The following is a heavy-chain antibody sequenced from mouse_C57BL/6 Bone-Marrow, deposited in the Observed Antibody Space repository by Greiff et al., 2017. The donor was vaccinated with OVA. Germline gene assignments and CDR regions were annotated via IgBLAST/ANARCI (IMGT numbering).Heavy chain of an antibody. CDR1: GYTFTSDW. Sequence: QVQLQQPGTELVKPGASVKLSCKASGYTFTSDWIHWVKQRPGQGLEWIGNINPRNGGTDYSEKFKSKATLTVDKSSSTAYMQLSSLSSEESAAYYCARGWLPYAMDYWGQGTSVTVSA. J-gene: IGHJ4*01. V-gene: IGHV1-53*01. D-gene: IGHD2-3*01. CDR2: INPRNGGT. CDR3: ARGWLPYAMDY.